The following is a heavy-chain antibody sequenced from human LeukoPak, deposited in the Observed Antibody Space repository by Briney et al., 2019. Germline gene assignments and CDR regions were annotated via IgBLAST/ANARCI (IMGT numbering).Heavy chain of an antibody. D-gene: IGHD1-26*01. CDR3: ANLIVGATRYFDY. CDR2: IKQDGSEK. CDR1: GFTFSSYW. Sequence: PGGSLRLSCAASGFTFSSYWMSWVRQAPGKGLEWVANIKQDGSEKYYVDSVKGRFTISRDNAKNSLYLQMNSLRAEDTAVYYCANLIVGATRYFDYWGQGTLVTVSS. J-gene: IGHJ4*02. V-gene: IGHV3-7*03.